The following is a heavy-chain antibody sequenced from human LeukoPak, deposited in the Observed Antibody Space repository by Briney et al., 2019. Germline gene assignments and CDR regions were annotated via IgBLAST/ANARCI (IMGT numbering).Heavy chain of an antibody. D-gene: IGHD6-6*01. CDR3: ARDKRIEYSSSSDVIYGMDV. CDR2: IYYSGST. CDR1: GGSISSYY. J-gene: IGHJ6*02. V-gene: IGHV4-59*01. Sequence: SETLSLTCTVSGGSISSYYWSWIRQPPGKGLEWIGYIYYSGSTNYNPSLKSRVTISVDTSKNQFSLKLSSVTAADTAVYYCARDKRIEYSSSSDVIYGMDVWGQGTTVTVSS.